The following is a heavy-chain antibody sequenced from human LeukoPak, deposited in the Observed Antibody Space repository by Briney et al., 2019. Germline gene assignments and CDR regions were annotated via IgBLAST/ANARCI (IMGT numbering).Heavy chain of an antibody. CDR1: RFSFSSYA. Sequence: GGSLRLSCAASRFSFSSYAMGWVRQAPGKGLQWVSSISYTGGGTYYAVSVKGRFTISRDNSKNTIYLQMNSLRAEDTAVYYCAKKLGSSPWGPFDIWGQGTMVTVSS. J-gene: IGHJ3*02. D-gene: IGHD6-13*01. V-gene: IGHV3-23*01. CDR3: AKKLGSSPWGPFDI. CDR2: ISYTGGGT.